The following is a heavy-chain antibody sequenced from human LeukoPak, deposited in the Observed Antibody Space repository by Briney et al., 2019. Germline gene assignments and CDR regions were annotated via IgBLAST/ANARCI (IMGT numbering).Heavy chain of an antibody. Sequence: PGGSLRLSCAASGFTFSSYGMHWVRQAPGKGLEWVAVIWYDGSNKYYADSVKGRFTISRDNSKNTLYLQMNSLRAEDTAVYYCARGPFGYSSSSYYWGQGTLVTVSS. CDR1: GFTFSSYG. CDR3: ARGPFGYSSSSYY. CDR2: IWYDGSNK. D-gene: IGHD6-6*01. V-gene: IGHV3-33*01. J-gene: IGHJ4*02.